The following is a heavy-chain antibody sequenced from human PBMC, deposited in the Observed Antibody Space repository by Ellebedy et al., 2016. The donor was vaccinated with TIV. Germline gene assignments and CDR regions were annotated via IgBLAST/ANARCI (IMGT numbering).Heavy chain of an antibody. D-gene: IGHD4-23*01. CDR3: ARTGGNSGNDAFDI. CDR2: IWYDGSNK. J-gene: IGHJ3*02. V-gene: IGHV3-33*08. Sequence: GESLKISCAASGFTFSSYGMHWVRQAPGKGLEWVAVIWYDGSNKYYADSVKGRFTISRDNSKNTLYLQMNSLRAEDTAVYYCARTGGNSGNDAFDIWGQGTMVTVSS. CDR1: GFTFSSYG.